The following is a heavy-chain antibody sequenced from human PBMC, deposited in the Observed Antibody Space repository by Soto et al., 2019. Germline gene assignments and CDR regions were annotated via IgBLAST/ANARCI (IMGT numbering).Heavy chain of an antibody. Sequence: EVQLLESGGGLVQPAGSLRLSCAASGFTFSIYTMSWFRQAPGKGLEWVSSIYGNGRSTFYSASVKGRFTISRDNSGNPVYLQRSSLGAEATANYYCAKDFLPDSRGDIDYWGQGSLVTVSS. CDR2: IYGNGRST. D-gene: IGHD3-16*01. CDR1: GFTFSIYT. CDR3: AKDFLPDSRGDIDY. V-gene: IGHV3-23*01. J-gene: IGHJ4*02.